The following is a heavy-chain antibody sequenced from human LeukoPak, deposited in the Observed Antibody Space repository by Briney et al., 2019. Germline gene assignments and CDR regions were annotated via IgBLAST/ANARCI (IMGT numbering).Heavy chain of an antibody. V-gene: IGHV1-2*02. D-gene: IGHD3-3*01. CDR2: INTKSGRT. J-gene: IGHJ5*02. Sequence: ASVRVSCKTSGYSFTDYYIHWVRQAPGQRLEWMGWINTKSGRTSSARKFQGRVTTTRDPSITTVYMDMAWLTSDDTAIYFCARADFIDAGPYLIGPWGQGTLVTVSS. CDR3: ARADFIDAGPYLIGP. CDR1: GYSFTDYY.